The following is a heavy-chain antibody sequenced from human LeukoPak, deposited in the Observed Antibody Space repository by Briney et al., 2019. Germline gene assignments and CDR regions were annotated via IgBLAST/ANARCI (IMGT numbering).Heavy chain of an antibody. Sequence: SETLSLTCTVSGGSIGTYYWSWIRQPPGKGLEWIGYIYYNGYTDYNPSLKSRVTVSLHTSKNQFSLNLSSVTAADTAVYYCARDRHWTNDWVFDYWGQGTVVTVSS. CDR3: ARDRHWTNDWVFDY. D-gene: IGHD1/OR15-1a*01. CDR2: IYYNGYT. J-gene: IGHJ4*02. V-gene: IGHV4-59*01. CDR1: GGSIGTYY.